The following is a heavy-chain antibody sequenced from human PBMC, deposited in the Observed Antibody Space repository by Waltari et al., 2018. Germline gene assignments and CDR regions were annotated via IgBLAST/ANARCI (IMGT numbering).Heavy chain of an antibody. V-gene: IGHV4-34*01. D-gene: IGHD3-22*01. Sequence: QVQLQQWGAGLLKPSETLYLTCAVYGGSFRGYYWSWIRQPPGKGLEWIGEINHSGSTNYNPSLKSRVTISVDTSKNQFSLKLSSVTAADTAVYYCARSNNYYDSSGYCYWGQGTLVTVSS. CDR3: ARSNNYYDSSGYCY. CDR1: GGSFRGYY. CDR2: INHSGST. J-gene: IGHJ4*02.